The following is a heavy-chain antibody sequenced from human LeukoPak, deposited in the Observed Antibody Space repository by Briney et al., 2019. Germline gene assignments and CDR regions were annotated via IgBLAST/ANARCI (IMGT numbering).Heavy chain of an antibody. CDR1: GYTFTSYG. V-gene: IGHV1-18*01. D-gene: IGHD6-19*01. Sequence: ASVKVSCKASGYTFTSYGISWVRQAPGQGLEWMGWISAYNGNTNYAQKLQGRVTMTTDTSTSTAYMELRSLRSDDTAVYYCARDMQAVAGGVDWFDPWGQGTLVTVSS. J-gene: IGHJ5*02. CDR3: ARDMQAVAGGVDWFDP. CDR2: ISAYNGNT.